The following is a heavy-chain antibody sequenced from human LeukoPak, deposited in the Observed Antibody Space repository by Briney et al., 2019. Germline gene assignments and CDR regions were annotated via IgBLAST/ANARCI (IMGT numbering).Heavy chain of an antibody. V-gene: IGHV4-61*02. Sequence: SQTLSLTCTVSGDSISSGDYYWSWIRQPAGKGLEWIGRISSSGSTNYNPSLKSRVTISVDTSKNQFSLKLSSVTAADTAVYYCARESWYRVAYWGQGTLVTVSS. CDR3: ARESWYRVAY. D-gene: IGHD6-13*01. CDR1: GDSISSGDYY. J-gene: IGHJ4*02. CDR2: ISSSGST.